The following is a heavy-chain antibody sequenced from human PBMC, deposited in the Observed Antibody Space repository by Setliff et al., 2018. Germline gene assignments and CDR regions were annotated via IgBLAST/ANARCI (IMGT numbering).Heavy chain of an antibody. CDR3: ARGGTYRYFDY. J-gene: IGHJ4*03. CDR2: MYYGGGGST. CDR1: GASVSGNSYY. Sequence: PSETLSLTCTVSGASVSGNSYYWGWIRQPPGKGLEWIGSMYYGGGGSTYYNASLKSRVTISVDTSKNQFSLRLISVTAADTAVYYCARGGTYRYFDYWGEGTTVTVSS. V-gene: IGHV4-39*07.